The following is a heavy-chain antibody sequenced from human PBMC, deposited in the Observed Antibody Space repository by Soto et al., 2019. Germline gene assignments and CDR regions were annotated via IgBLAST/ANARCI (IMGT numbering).Heavy chain of an antibody. CDR2: IYHDGSNK. CDR3: ASRVGAVDY. V-gene: IGHV3-33*01. J-gene: IGHJ4*02. D-gene: IGHD3-16*01. Sequence: QVQLVEYGGGGVQPGRSLRLSCATSGFTFSSFVMHWVRQAPGKGLEWVAVIYHDGSNKYYADSVKGRFTISSDNSKGTLYLQMNSLRAEDTAVYYWASRVGAVDYWGQGALVTVSS. CDR1: GFTFSSFV.